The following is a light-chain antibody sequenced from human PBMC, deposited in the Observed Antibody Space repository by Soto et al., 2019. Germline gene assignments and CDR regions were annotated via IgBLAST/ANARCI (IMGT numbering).Light chain of an antibody. CDR1: RSVSSC. Sequence: DIQLTQSPATLSLSAGPRATLSCRASRSVSSCLAWYQQRPGLAPRLLIYDASNRASGIPARFSGSGSGTEFTLTISSLEPEDFAAYYCLQGSNCPRTFGQGTKVDIK. V-gene: IGKV3-11*01. CDR2: DAS. CDR3: LQGSNCPRT. J-gene: IGKJ1*01.